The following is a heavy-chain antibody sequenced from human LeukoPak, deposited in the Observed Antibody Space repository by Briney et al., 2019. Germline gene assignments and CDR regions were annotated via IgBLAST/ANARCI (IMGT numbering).Heavy chain of an antibody. CDR1: GDSISSGIYY. V-gene: IGHV4-61*02. CDR2: INPSGSA. CDR3: ARITFVVEGYGMDV. J-gene: IGHJ6*02. D-gene: IGHD2-21*01. Sequence: PSETLSLTCTVSGDSISSGIYYWNWIRQPAGKGLEWIGLINPSGSANYNPSLKSRVTISIDTSNNQFSLKMNSVTAADTAVYYCARITFVVEGYGMDVWGQGTTVTVSS.